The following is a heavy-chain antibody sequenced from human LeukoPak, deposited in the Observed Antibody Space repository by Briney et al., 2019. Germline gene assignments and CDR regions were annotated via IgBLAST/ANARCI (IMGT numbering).Heavy chain of an antibody. J-gene: IGHJ4*02. CDR2: IYTSGST. V-gene: IGHV4-4*07. Sequence: SETLSLTCTVSGGSISSYYWSWIRQPAGKGLEWIGRIYTSGSTNYNPSLKSRVTMSVDTSKNQFSLKLSSVTAADTAVYYCARDHRYSGYDSYFDYWGQGTLVTVSS. CDR1: GGSISSYY. D-gene: IGHD5-12*01. CDR3: ARDHRYSGYDSYFDY.